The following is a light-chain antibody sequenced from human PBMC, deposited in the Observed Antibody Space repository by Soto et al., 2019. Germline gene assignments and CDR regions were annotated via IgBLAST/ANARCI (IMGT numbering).Light chain of an antibody. CDR2: KAS. V-gene: IGKV1-5*03. Sequence: DIQMTQSPSTLSASIGDRVTITCRASQSMSIWLAWYQQKPGKTPKLLIHKASNLESGVPARFSGSRSGTEFTLTISSLQPDDFATYYCQQYNSNSRSFGQGTKGEIK. CDR3: QQYNSNSRS. J-gene: IGKJ1*01. CDR1: QSMSIW.